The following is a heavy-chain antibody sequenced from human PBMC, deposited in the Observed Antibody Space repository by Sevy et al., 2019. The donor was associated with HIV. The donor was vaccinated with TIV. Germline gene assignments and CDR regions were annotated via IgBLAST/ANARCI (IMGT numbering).Heavy chain of an antibody. Sequence: GGSLRLSCAASGFAFYEYSMSWIRQAPGKGLEWVATLSFGCGKINYADSVKGRFTISRDNSKNSFYLQMDNLRVEDTALYYWAREGCSRPHDYWGQGTRVTGSS. CDR1: GFAFYEYS. J-gene: IGHJ4*02. V-gene: IGHV3-23*01. CDR2: LSFGCGKI. CDR3: AREGCSRPHDY. D-gene: IGHD2-8*01.